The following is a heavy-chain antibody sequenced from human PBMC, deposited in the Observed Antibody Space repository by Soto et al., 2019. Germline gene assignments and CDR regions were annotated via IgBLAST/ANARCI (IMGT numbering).Heavy chain of an antibody. CDR2: ISGSGGST. CDR3: TSLRPLDIAVVFRDDAFDI. J-gene: IGHJ3*02. D-gene: IGHD6-19*01. Sequence: GGSLRLSCAASGFTFSSYAMSWVRQAPGKGLEWVSAISGSGGSTYYADSVKGRFTISRDNSKNTLYLQMNSLRAEDTAVYYCTSLRPLDIAVVFRDDAFDIWGQGTMVTVS. CDR1: GFTFSSYA. V-gene: IGHV3-23*01.